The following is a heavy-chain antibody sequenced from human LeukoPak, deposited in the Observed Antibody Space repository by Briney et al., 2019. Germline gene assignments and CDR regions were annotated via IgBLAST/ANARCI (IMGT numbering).Heavy chain of an antibody. Sequence: SETLSLTCTVSGGSISTYDWSWIRQPPGKGLEWIGYIYDSGSAYYNPSLKSRVTISVDTSKNQLSLKLSSVTAADTAVYYCARGQSDAFDIWGQGTMVTVSS. V-gene: IGHV4-30-4*08. CDR2: IYDSGSA. CDR3: ARGQSDAFDI. CDR1: GGSISTYD. J-gene: IGHJ3*02.